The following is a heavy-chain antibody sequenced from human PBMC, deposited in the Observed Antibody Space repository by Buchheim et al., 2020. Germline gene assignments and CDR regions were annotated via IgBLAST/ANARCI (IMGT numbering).Heavy chain of an antibody. D-gene: IGHD3-16*01. Sequence: EVQLVESGGGLVQPGGSLRLSCAASGFTFSDYCLHWVRQAPGKGLVWVSRINPDGSTTTYEDSVKGRFTISRDNAKNKLYLQMNSLRAEDTAVYYCARVADADTDWYFDLWGRGTL. CDR1: GFTFSDYC. CDR2: INPDGSTT. J-gene: IGHJ2*01. CDR3: ARVADADTDWYFDL. V-gene: IGHV3-74*01.